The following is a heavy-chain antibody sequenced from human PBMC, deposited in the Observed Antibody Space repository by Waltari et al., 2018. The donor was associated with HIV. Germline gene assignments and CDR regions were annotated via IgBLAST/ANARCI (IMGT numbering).Heavy chain of an antibody. V-gene: IGHV3-30-3*01. CDR3: ARDPYYYDSSGYLCYFDY. D-gene: IGHD3-22*01. Sequence: QVQLVESGGGVVQPGRSLRLSCAASGFPFRSYAMHWVRQAPGKGLEWVAVISYDGSNKYYADSVKGRFTISRDNSKNTLYLQMNSLRAEDTAVYYCARDPYYYDSSGYLCYFDYWGQGTLVTVSS. J-gene: IGHJ4*02. CDR1: GFPFRSYA. CDR2: ISYDGSNK.